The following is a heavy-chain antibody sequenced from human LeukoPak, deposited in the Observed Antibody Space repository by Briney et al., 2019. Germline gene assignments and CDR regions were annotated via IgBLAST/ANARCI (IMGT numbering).Heavy chain of an antibody. CDR3: ARSGGPGDAFDI. J-gene: IGHJ3*02. CDR1: GGTFSIYA. V-gene: IGHV1-69*06. Sequence: SVKVSFKASGGTFSIYAISWVRQAPGQGLEWMGGIIPIFGTANYTQKFQGRVTITADKSTSTAYMELSSLRSEDTAVYYCARSGGPGDAFDIWGQGTMVTVSS. CDR2: IIPIFGTA. D-gene: IGHD3-10*01.